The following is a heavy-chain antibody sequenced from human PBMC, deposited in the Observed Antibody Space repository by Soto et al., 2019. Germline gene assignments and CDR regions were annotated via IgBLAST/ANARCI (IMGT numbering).Heavy chain of an antibody. D-gene: IGHD2-2*01. J-gene: IGHJ4*02. CDR1: GFSFSNYA. CDR3: ARGDYQYSIDY. CDR2: ISGSRNDGIT. Sequence: EVQLLESGGGLVQPGGSLRLSCAASGFSFSNYAMNWVRQAPGKGLELVSFISGSRNDGITKYVDSVKGRFTISRDNSKNTLYLQMSSLRAEDTAVYYCARGDYQYSIDYWGQGTLVTVSS. V-gene: IGHV3-23*01.